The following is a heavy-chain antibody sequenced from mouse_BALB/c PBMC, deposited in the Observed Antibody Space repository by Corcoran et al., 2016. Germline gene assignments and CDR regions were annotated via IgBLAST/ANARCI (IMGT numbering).Heavy chain of an antibody. CDR3: ARGFYGNLYAMDY. V-gene: IGHV8-12*01. CDR2: IYWDDDK. Sequence: QVTLTESGLGILQPSQTLSLTCSFSGFSLSTSGMGVSCIRQPSGKGLEWLAHIYWDDDKRYNPSLKSRLTISKDTSRNQVFLKITSVDTADTATYYCARGFYGNLYAMDYWGQGTSVTVSS. CDR1: GFSLSTSGMG. J-gene: IGHJ4*01. D-gene: IGHD2-1*01.